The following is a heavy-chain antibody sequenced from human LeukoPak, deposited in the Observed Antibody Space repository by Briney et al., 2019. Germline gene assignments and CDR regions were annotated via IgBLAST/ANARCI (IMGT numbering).Heavy chain of an antibody. CDR2: ISSRGSTT. CDR1: GGSFSGYY. J-gene: IGHJ6*03. V-gene: IGHV3-11*04. Sequence: LSLTCAVYGGSFSGYYWSWIRQPPGKGLVWVSYISSRGSTTYYADSVKGRFTISRDNAKNSLYLQMTSLRAEDTAVYYCARVAIAVANYYMDVWGKGTTVTVSS. CDR3: ARVAIAVANYYMDV. D-gene: IGHD6-19*01.